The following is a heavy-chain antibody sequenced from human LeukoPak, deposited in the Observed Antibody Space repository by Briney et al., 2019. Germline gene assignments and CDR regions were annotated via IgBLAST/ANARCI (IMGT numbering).Heavy chain of an antibody. CDR1: GGSVTSYY. Sequence: SETLSLTCTVSGGSVTSYYWSWIRQPAGKGLEWIGRIYYSGSTYYNPSLKSRVTISVDTSKNQFSLKLGSVTAADTAVYYCARQGVLWTPRDWGQGALVTVSS. V-gene: IGHV4-59*05. D-gene: IGHD3-10*01. CDR3: ARQGVLWTPRD. CDR2: IYYSGST. J-gene: IGHJ4*02.